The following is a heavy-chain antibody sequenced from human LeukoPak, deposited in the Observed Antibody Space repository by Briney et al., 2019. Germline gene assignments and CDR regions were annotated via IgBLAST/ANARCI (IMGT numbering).Heavy chain of an antibody. V-gene: IGHV3-11*04. CDR2: ISSSGSTI. Sequence: GGSLRLSCAASGFTFSDYYMSWIRQAPGKGLEWVSYISSSGSTIYYADSVKGRFTISRDNAKNSLYLQMNSLRAEDTAVYYCARVSVVPAAKYYYYYTDVWGKGTTVTVS. D-gene: IGHD2-2*01. J-gene: IGHJ6*03. CDR1: GFTFSDYY. CDR3: ARVSVVPAAKYYYYYTDV.